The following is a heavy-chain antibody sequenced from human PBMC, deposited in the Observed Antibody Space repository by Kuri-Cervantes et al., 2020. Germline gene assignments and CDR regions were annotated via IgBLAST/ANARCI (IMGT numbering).Heavy chain of an antibody. CDR1: GFTVSSNY. Sequence: GESLKISCAASGFTVSSNYMSWVRQAPGKGLEWVSVIYSGGSTYYADSVKGRFTISRDNSKNTLYLQMNSLRAEDTAVYYCYCRSAGSGSRDYWGQGTLVTVSS. V-gene: IGHV3-53*01. D-gene: IGHD3-10*01. J-gene: IGHJ4*02. CDR3: YCRSAGSGSRDY. CDR2: IYSGGST.